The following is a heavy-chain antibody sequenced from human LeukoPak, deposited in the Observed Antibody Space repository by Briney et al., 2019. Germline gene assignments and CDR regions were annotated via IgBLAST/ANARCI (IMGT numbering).Heavy chain of an antibody. CDR3: ARGSDAYYDILTGYALDY. Sequence: SGTLSLTCTVSGGSISNYYWNWIRQPPGKGLEWIAYIHYTGTTNYNPSLKSRVIISVDTSKNQFSLKLSSVTAADTAVYYCARGSDAYYDILTGYALDYWGQGTLVTVSS. CDR2: IHYTGTT. V-gene: IGHV4-59*12. D-gene: IGHD3-9*01. J-gene: IGHJ4*02. CDR1: GGSISNYY.